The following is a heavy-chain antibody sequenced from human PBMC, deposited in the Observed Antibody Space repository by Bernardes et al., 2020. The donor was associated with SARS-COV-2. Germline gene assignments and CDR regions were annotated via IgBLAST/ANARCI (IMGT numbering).Heavy chain of an antibody. V-gene: IGHV3-11*04. D-gene: IGHD6-19*01. CDR1: GFTFSDSY. Sequence: GGSLRLSCAASGFTFSDSYMSWIRQAPGKGLEWVSFISSSGSTIYYSDSVKGRFTISRDNAKNSLYLQMNSLRVEDTAVYYCARIDEVTGRDYWGQGTLVTVSS. CDR2: ISSSGSTI. CDR3: ARIDEVTGRDY. J-gene: IGHJ4*02.